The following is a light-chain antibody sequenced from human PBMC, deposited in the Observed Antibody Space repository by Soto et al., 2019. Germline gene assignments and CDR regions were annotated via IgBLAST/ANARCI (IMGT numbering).Light chain of an antibody. CDR1: QSISSW. CDR3: QHLNNYPPFT. V-gene: IGKV1-5*01. CDR2: GTF. Sequence: DIQMTQSPSTLSASVGDRVTITCRASQSISSWLAWYQQKPGKAPKLLISGTFTLQSGVPSRFNGSGSGTDFTLTISRLQPEDFATYYCQHLNNYPPFTFGPGTKVDIK. J-gene: IGKJ3*01.